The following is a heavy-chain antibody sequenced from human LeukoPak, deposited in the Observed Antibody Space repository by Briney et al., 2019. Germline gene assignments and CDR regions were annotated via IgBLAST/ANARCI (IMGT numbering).Heavy chain of an antibody. CDR2: IKQAGSDK. CDR3: ATAFRGSYDN. J-gene: IGHJ4*02. CDR1: GFTFSSYW. V-gene: IGHV3-7*01. Sequence: GGSLRLSCAASGFTFSSYWMSWVRQAPGKGLEWVANIKQAGSDKYYVDSVKGRFTISRDNTKNSLYLQMSSLRAEDTAVYYCATAFRGSYDNWGQGTLVTVSS. D-gene: IGHD1-26*01.